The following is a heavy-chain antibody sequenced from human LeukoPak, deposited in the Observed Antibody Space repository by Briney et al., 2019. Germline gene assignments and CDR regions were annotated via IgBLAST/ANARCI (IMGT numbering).Heavy chain of an antibody. CDR2: INPNSGGT. V-gene: IGHV1-2*02. CDR3: ARDMEDTAMVEYAGYYYYYMDV. CDR1: GYTFTGYY. J-gene: IGHJ6*03. D-gene: IGHD5-18*01. Sequence: VASVKVSCKASGYTFTGYYMHWVRQAPGQGLEWMGWINPNSGGTNYAQKFQGRVTMTRDTSISTAYMELSRLRSDDTAVYYCARDMEDTAMVEYAGYYYYYMDVWGKGTTVTISS.